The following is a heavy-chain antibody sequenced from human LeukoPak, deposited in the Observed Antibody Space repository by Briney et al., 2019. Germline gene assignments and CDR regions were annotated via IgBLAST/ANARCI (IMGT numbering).Heavy chain of an antibody. V-gene: IGHV3-48*03. J-gene: IGHJ6*03. CDR1: GFTFSSYE. Sequence: PGGSLRLSCAASGFTFSSYEMNWVRQAPGKGLEWVSYISSSGSTIYYADSVKGRFTISRDNARNSLYLQMNSLRDEDTALYYCVRGGGSIRHSYYYYVDVWGKGTSVTVSS. CDR3: VRGGGSIRHSYYYYVDV. CDR2: ISSSGSTI. D-gene: IGHD2-15*01.